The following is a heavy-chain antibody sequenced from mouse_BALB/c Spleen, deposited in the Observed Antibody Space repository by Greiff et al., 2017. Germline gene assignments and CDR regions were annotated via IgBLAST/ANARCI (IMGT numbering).Heavy chain of an antibody. CDR1: GFTFSSFG. CDR3: ARPTYGVVEGFAY. D-gene: IGHD1-1*01. CDR2: ISSGSSTI. J-gene: IGHJ3*01. V-gene: IGHV5-17*02. Sequence: EVQRVESGGGLVQPGGSRKLSCAASGFTFSSFGMHWVRQAPEKGLEWVAYISSGSSTIYYADTVKGRFTISRDNPKNTLFLQMTSLRSEDTAMYYCARPTYGVVEGFAYWGQGTLVTVSA.